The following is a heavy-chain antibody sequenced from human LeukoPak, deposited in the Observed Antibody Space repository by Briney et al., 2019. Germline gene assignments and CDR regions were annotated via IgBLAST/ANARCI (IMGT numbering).Heavy chain of an antibody. D-gene: IGHD3-10*01. CDR3: ARGTTILYYGSGSAPDY. Sequence: GASVTVSCKASGYTFTSYDINWVRQATGQGLEWMGWMNPNSGNTGYAQKFQGRVTMTRNTSISTAYMELSSLRSEDTAVFYCARGTTILYYGSGSAPDYWGQGTLVTVSS. V-gene: IGHV1-8*01. CDR2: MNPNSGNT. CDR1: GYTFTSYD. J-gene: IGHJ4*02.